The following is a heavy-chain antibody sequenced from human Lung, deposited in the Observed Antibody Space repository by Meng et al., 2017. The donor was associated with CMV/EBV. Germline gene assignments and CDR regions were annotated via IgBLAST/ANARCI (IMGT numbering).Heavy chain of an antibody. V-gene: IGHV1-2*02. CDR1: GYTFTGYY. J-gene: IGHJ5*02. CDR2: INPNSGGT. Sequence: SVXVSXXASGYTFTGYYMHWVRQAPGQGLEWMGWINPNSGGTNYAQKFQGRVTMTRDTSISTAYMELSRLRSDDTAVYYCARGSYYYDSSGPFDPWGQGXLVTVSS. CDR3: ARGSYYYDSSGPFDP. D-gene: IGHD3-22*01.